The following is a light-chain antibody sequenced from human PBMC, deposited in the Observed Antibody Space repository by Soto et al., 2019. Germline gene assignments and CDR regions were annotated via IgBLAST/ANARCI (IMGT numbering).Light chain of an antibody. V-gene: IGKV3-15*01. CDR3: QQYNKWPLFT. CDR2: GAS. Sequence: ETVLTQSPATFSVSPGERATLSCRASQSIGSNLAWYPQRPGQPPRLLIYGASTRATGVPARFSGIGSGTEFPLHINRLQSEDFALYYCQQYNKWPLFTFGPGTKVDIK. CDR1: QSIGSN. J-gene: IGKJ3*01.